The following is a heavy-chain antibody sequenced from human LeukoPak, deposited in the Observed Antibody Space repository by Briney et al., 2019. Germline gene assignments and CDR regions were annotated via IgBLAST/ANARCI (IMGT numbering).Heavy chain of an antibody. D-gene: IGHD4-23*01. J-gene: IGHJ3*02. CDR3: ARVVGRWRAAFDI. Sequence: SQTLSLTCTVPGGSISSGGYYWSWIRQHPGKGLEWIGYIYYSGSTYYNPSLKSQVTISVDTSKNQFSLKLSSVTAADTAVYYCARVVGRWRAAFDIWGQGTMVTVSS. CDR2: IYYSGST. V-gene: IGHV4-31*01. CDR1: GGSISSGGYY.